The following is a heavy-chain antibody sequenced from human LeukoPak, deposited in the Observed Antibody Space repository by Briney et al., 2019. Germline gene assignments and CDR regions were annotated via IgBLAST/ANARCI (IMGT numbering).Heavy chain of an antibody. CDR1: GGSFSGYY. D-gene: IGHD3-3*01. CDR3: ARKKREWFHTNDAFDI. V-gene: IGHV4-34*01. CDR2: INHSGST. Sequence: KPSETLSLTCAVYGGSFSGYYWSWIRQPPGKGLEWIGEINHSGSTNYNPSLKSRVTISVDTSKNQFSLKLSSVTAADTAVYYCARKKREWFHTNDAFDIWGQGTMVTVSS. J-gene: IGHJ3*02.